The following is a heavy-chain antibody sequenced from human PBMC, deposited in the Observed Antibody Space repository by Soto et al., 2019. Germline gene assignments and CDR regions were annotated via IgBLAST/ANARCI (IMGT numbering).Heavy chain of an antibody. CDR3: AKDMSGYYFDY. D-gene: IGHD3-3*01. CDR1: GFTFSSYG. Sequence: GGSLRLSCAASGFTFSSYGMHWVRQAPGKGLEWVAVISYDGSNKYYADSVKGRFTISRDNSKNTLYLQMNSLRAEDTAVYYCAKDMSGYYFDYWGQGTLVTVS. CDR2: ISYDGSNK. J-gene: IGHJ4*02. V-gene: IGHV3-30*18.